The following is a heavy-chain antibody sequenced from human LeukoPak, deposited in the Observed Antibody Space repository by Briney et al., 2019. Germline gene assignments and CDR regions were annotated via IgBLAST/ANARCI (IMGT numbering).Heavy chain of an antibody. V-gene: IGHV3-23*01. CDR3: AKGYGDYVGQKFDY. Sequence: GGSLRLSCAASGFTFSSYAMSWVRQAPGKGLEWVSAISGSGGSTYYADSVKGRFTISRDNSKNTLYLQMNSLRAGDTAVYYCAKGYGDYVGQKFDYWGQGTLVTVSS. CDR2: ISGSGGST. D-gene: IGHD4-17*01. J-gene: IGHJ4*02. CDR1: GFTFSSYA.